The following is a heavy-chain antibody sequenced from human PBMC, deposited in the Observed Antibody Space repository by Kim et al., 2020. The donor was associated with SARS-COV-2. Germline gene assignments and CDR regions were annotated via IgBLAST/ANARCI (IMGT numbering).Heavy chain of an antibody. V-gene: IGHV6-1*01. J-gene: IGHJ6*02. CDR1: GDSVSNNRGS. CDR2: TYYRSHWSY. Sequence: SQTLSLTCAISGDSVSNNRGSWIWVRQSPSRGLEWLGGTYYRSHWSYDYASSVKSRISINPDTSKNQFTLQLNSVTPEDTAVYFCARSPGWGYGMDVWGHGTTVTVSS. D-gene: IGHD1-1*01. CDR3: ARSPGWGYGMDV.